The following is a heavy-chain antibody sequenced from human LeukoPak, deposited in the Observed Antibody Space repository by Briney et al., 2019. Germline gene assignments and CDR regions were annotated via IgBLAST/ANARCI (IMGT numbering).Heavy chain of an antibody. V-gene: IGHV3-53*04. CDR3: ASTRNTYYYDSSERAFDI. CDR1: GFTVSSNY. D-gene: IGHD3-22*01. Sequence: GGSLRLSCAASGFTVSSNYMSWVRQAPGKGLEWVSVFYSGGSTYYADSVKGRFTISRHNSKNTLYLQMNSLRAEDTAVYYCASTRNTYYYDSSERAFDIWGQGAMVTVSS. J-gene: IGHJ3*02. CDR2: FYSGGST.